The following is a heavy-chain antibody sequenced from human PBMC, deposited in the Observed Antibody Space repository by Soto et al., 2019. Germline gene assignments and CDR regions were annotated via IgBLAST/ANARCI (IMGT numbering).Heavy chain of an antibody. CDR2: IYSGGST. CDR3: ARDMRVTGTTADGYDY. Sequence: EVQLVESGGGLVQPGGSLRLSCAASGFTVSSNYMSWVRQAPGKGLEWVSVIYSGGSTYYADSVKGRFTISRDNSKNTLYLQMNSLRAEDTAVYYCARDMRVTGTTADGYDYWGQGTLVTDSS. D-gene: IGHD1-7*01. CDR1: GFTVSSNY. J-gene: IGHJ4*02. V-gene: IGHV3-66*01.